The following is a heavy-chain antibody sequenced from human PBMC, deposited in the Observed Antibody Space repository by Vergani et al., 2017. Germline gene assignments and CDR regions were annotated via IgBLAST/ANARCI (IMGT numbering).Heavy chain of an antibody. Sequence: VRLLESGGGLVQPGGSLRLSCAASGFTFSDYYMSWIRQAPGKGLECVSNITSSGSTIYYADSVKGRFTISRDNAKNSLYLQMNSLRAEDTAVYYCAREGQLGYYDIGWGQGTLVTVSS. J-gene: IGHJ4*02. CDR2: ITSSGSTI. CDR3: AREGQLGYYDIG. V-gene: IGHV3-11*04. D-gene: IGHD3-22*01. CDR1: GFTFSDYY.